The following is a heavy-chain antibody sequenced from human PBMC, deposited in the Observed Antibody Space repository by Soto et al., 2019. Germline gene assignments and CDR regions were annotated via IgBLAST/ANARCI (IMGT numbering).Heavy chain of an antibody. CDR3: ARFDSSGYYEIDY. CDR2: IYYSGST. V-gene: IGHV4-59*01. CDR1: GGSISSYY. D-gene: IGHD3-22*01. J-gene: IGHJ4*02. Sequence: SETLSLTCTVSGGSISSYYWSWIRQPPGKGLEWIGYIYYSGSTNYNPSLKSRVTISVDTSKNQFSLKLSSVTAADTAVYYCARFDSSGYYEIDYWGQGTLVTVSS.